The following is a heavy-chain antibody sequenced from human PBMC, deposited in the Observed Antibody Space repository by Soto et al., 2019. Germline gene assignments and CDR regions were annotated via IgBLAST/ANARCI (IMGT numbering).Heavy chain of an antibody. CDR3: ARDGYSGRSDGFDI. CDR2: ISYDGNSE. J-gene: IGHJ3*02. V-gene: IGHV3-30*14. Sequence: QMYLVESGGGVVQPGRSLRLSCAASGFTFGAYTMHWVSQAPGKGLEWVAAISYDGNSERYTDPVKGRFTVSRDNPSDTLYLQMNSLRVEDTAVYYCARDGYSGRSDGFDIWGQGTMVTVSS. D-gene: IGHD5-12*01. CDR1: GFTFGAYT.